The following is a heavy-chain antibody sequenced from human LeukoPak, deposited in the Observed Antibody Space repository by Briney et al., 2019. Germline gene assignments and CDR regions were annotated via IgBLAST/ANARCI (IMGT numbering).Heavy chain of an antibody. Sequence: SQTLSLTCAISGDCVSSNSAGWNWIRQSPSRGLEWLGRTYSKSRWYFEYAVSVKSRITINPDTSKNQFSLQLNSVTPEDTAVYYCTRGWLKTGMDVWGKGTTVTVSS. CDR2: TYSKSRWYF. CDR3: TRGWLKTGMDV. J-gene: IGHJ6*04. CDR1: GDCVSSNSAG. V-gene: IGHV6-1*01. D-gene: IGHD3-10*01.